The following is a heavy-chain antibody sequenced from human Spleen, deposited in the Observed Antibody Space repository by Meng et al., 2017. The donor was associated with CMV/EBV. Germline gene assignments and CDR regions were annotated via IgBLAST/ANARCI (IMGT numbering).Heavy chain of an antibody. J-gene: IGHJ4*02. D-gene: IGHD2-8*01. V-gene: IGHV3-9*01. Sequence: SLKISCAVSGFTFDDCAMHWVRQAPGKGLEWVSGISSNSGSIAYADSVKGRFTISRDNSRNTLYLQMNSLRPEDTAMYYCAKDRASFALMVYATDYLDYWGQGTLVTVSS. CDR2: ISSNSGSI. CDR3: AKDRASFALMVYATDYLDY. CDR1: GFTFDDCA.